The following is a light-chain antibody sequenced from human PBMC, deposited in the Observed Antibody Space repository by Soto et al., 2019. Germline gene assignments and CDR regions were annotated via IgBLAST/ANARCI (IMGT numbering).Light chain of an antibody. J-gene: IGKJ4*01. CDR3: QKYNSAPLT. Sequence: DIQMTQSPSSLSASVGDRVTITCRASQGINTFLAWYQQKPVKVPKLLIHAASTLLSGVPSRFSGSGSGTDFTLTIGSLQPEDAATYYCQKYNSAPLTFGGGTKVEIK. V-gene: IGKV1-27*01. CDR1: QGINTF. CDR2: AAS.